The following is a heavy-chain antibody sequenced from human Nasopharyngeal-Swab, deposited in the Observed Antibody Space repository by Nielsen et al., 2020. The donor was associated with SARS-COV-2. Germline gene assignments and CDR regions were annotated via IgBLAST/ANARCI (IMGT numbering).Heavy chain of an antibody. D-gene: IGHD3-10*01. CDR3: ARVDTMVRGVIRKGYYYGMDV. J-gene: IGHJ6*02. V-gene: IGHV4-34*01. CDR2: INHSGNT. Sequence: SETLSLTCAVYGGSFSGYYWSWIRQPPGKGLEWIGEINHSGNTNYNPSLKSRVTISVDTSKNQFSLKLSSVTAADTAVYYCARVDTMVRGVIRKGYYYGMDVWGQGTTVTVSS. CDR1: GGSFSGYY.